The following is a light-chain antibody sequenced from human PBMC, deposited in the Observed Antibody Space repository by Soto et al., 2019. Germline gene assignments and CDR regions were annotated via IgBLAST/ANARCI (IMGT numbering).Light chain of an antibody. Sequence: EIVLTQSPGTLSLSPGERATFSCRASQRVSSSYLGWYQQKPGQAPRLLIYAGSSRATGIPDRFSGSGSGTDFTLTVSRLEPEEFAVYHCQHYGSSPRLTFXGGTKVDIK. J-gene: IGKJ4*01. CDR1: QRVSSSY. CDR3: QHYGSSPRLT. V-gene: IGKV3-20*01. CDR2: AGS.